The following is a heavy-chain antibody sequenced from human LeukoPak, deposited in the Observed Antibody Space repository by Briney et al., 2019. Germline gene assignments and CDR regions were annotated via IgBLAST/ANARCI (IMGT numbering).Heavy chain of an antibody. CDR1: GFTFDDYA. CDR3: AKTTSGYASSFAC. V-gene: IGHV3-9*01. J-gene: IGHJ4*02. D-gene: IGHD2-2*01. CDR2: ISWNGNSI. Sequence: PGGSLRLSCAASGFTFDDYAMHWVRQAPGQGLEWVSGISWNGNSIDYADSVKGRFTISRDNAKNSLHLQMNSLRAEDSALYFCAKTTSGYASSFACWGQGTLVTVSS.